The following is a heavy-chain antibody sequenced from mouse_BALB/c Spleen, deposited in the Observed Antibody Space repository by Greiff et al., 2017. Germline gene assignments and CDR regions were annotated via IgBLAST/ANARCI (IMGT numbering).Heavy chain of an antibody. D-gene: IGHD2-2*01. CDR1: GYSITSCYY. J-gene: IGHJ3*01. CDR3: ASYGYDGAWLAY. CDR2: ISYDGSN. Sequence: VQLKESGPGLVKPSQSLSLTCSVTGYSITSCYYRNCIRQLPGNKLEWVGYISYDGSNNYNPSLKNRISITRDTSKNQFFLKLNSVTTEDTDTYYSASYGYDGAWLAYWGQGTLVTVSA. V-gene: IGHV3-6*02.